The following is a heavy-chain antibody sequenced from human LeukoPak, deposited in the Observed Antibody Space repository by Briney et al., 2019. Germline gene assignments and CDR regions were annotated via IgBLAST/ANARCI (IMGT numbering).Heavy chain of an antibody. D-gene: IGHD4-17*01. CDR2: VYPSGST. Sequence: PSETLSLTCAVSGGSISSGGYYWSWIRQHPGKGLEWIGRVYPSGSTNYNPSLKSRVTISVDTSKNQFSLKLSSVTAADTAVYYCARAGFCDYAAFDIWGQGTMVTVSS. J-gene: IGHJ3*02. V-gene: IGHV4-61*08. CDR3: ARAGFCDYAAFDI. CDR1: GGSISSGGYY.